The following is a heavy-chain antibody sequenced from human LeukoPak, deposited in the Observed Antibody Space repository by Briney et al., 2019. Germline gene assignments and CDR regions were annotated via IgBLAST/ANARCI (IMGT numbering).Heavy chain of an antibody. D-gene: IGHD3-22*01. J-gene: IGHJ4*02. V-gene: IGHV3-33*06. CDR3: AKSSYYSDRSAYFSPDY. CDR2: IWYDGSRS. Sequence: PGGSLRLSCVPSGFSFSSYGMHWFRQAPGKGPEWVGAIWYDGSRSHYIDSVRGRFTISRDNSKNRLYLQMDSLRVEDTAVYYCAKSSYYSDRSAYFSPDYWGRGTQVTVSS. CDR1: GFSFSSYG.